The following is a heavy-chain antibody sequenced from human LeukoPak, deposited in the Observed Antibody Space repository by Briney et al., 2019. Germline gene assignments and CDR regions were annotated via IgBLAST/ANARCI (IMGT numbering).Heavy chain of an antibody. Sequence: ASVKVSCKVSGYTLTELSMHWLRQAPGKGLEWRGGFDPEDGETIYAQKFQGRVTMTEDTSTDTAYMELSSLRSEDTAVYYCANLYDFWSGLGVDQDAFDIWGQGTTVTVSS. J-gene: IGHJ3*02. V-gene: IGHV1-24*01. D-gene: IGHD3-3*01. CDR3: ANLYDFWSGLGVDQDAFDI. CDR2: FDPEDGET. CDR1: GYTLTELS.